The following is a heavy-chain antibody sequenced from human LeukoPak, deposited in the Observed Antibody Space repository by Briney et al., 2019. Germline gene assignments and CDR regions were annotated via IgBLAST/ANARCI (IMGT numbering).Heavy chain of an antibody. D-gene: IGHD3-16*01. J-gene: IGHJ4*02. CDR3: SREWGNGSDLRSDF. V-gene: IGHV3-49*03. Sequence: QSGRSLRLSCTSSGFTFHEFAVSWFRQAPGKGLEWICFIRSSIYGGTTKAAASVKGRFILSRDDSKGVDYLRMNRLKTDDTAVYYCSREWGNGSDLRSDFWGQGTLVTVS. CDR2: IRSSIYGGTT. CDR1: GFTFHEFA.